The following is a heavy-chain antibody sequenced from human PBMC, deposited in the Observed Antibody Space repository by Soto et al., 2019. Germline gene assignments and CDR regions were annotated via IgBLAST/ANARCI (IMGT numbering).Heavy chain of an antibody. J-gene: IGHJ6*02. CDR3: GRFGHPYAVDV. Sequence: PGGSLRLSCATFGFTVSDHYMTWVRQSPGSGLEWVARMNPDGSTTSHSDSVRGRFAISRDNSGKSVYLQMNSLRPEDTAMYFCGRFGHPYAVDVWGRGTTVTVSS. D-gene: IGHD2-2*01. V-gene: IGHV3-7*03. CDR1: GFTVSDHY. CDR2: MNPDGSTT.